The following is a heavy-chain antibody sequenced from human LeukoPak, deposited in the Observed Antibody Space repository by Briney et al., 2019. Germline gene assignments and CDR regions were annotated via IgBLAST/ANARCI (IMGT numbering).Heavy chain of an antibody. J-gene: IGHJ4*02. V-gene: IGHV3-11*04. CDR2: ISSSGSTI. D-gene: IGHD5-18*01. Sequence: NPGGSLRLSCAASGFTFSNAWMSWVRQAPGKGLEWVSYISSSGSTIYYADSVKGRFTISRDNAKNSLYLQMNSLRAEDTAVYYCARGFRRGYSYGYNFDYWGQGTLVTVSS. CDR3: ARGFRRGYSYGYNFDY. CDR1: GFTFSNAW.